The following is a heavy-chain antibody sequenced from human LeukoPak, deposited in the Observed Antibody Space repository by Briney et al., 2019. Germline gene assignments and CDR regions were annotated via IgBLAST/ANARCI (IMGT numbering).Heavy chain of an antibody. CDR3: ARESRGKLITMVRGAPYYYYYYMDV. CDR2: IYTSGAT. V-gene: IGHV4-4*07. J-gene: IGHJ6*03. CDR1: GGSFSTYY. Sequence: SETLSLTCTVSGGSFSTYYWSWIRQPAGKGLEWIGHIYTSGATNYNPSLKSRVTMSIDTSKNQFSLKLSSVTAADTAVYYCARESRGKLITMVRGAPYYYYYYMDVWGKGTTVTISS. D-gene: IGHD3-10*01.